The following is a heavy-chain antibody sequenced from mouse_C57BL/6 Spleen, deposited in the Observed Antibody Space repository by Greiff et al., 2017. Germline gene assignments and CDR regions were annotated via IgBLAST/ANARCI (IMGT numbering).Heavy chain of an antibody. Sequence: QVQLQQPGAELVKPGASVKLSCKASGYTFTSYWMHWVKQRPGQGLEWIGMIHPNSGSTNYNEKFKSKATLTVDKSSSTAYMQLSSLTSEDSAVYYCAREIDYYGSSYKGWYFDVWGTGTTVTVSS. V-gene: IGHV1-64*01. CDR1: GYTFTSYW. J-gene: IGHJ1*03. CDR3: AREIDYYGSSYKGWYFDV. D-gene: IGHD1-1*01. CDR2: IHPNSGST.